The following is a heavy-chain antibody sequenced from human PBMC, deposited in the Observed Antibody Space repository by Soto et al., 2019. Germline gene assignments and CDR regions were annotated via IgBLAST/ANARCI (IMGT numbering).Heavy chain of an antibody. Sequence: SVKVSCKASGYTFTSYYMHWVRQAPGQGLEWMGIINPSGGSTSYAQKFQCRVTMTRDTSTSTVYMELSSLKTEDTAVYYCTSHLGELSFPRAFDIWGQGTMVTVSS. CDR1: GYTFTSYY. D-gene: IGHD3-16*02. CDR3: TSHLGELSFPRAFDI. J-gene: IGHJ3*02. V-gene: IGHV1-46*03. CDR2: INPSGGST.